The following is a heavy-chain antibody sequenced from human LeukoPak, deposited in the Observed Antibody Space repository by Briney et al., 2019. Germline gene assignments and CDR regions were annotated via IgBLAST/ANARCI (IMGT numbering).Heavy chain of an antibody. CDR1: GFTFSSYG. J-gene: IGHJ4*02. D-gene: IGHD3-10*01. Sequence: GRSLRLSCAASGFTFSSYGMHWVRQAPGKGLEWVAVICYDGSNKYYADSVKGRFTISRDNSKNTLYLQMNSLRAEETAVYYCSRDLITMVRGVIKKNYFDYWGQGTLVTVSS. CDR3: SRDLITMVRGVIKKNYFDY. CDR2: ICYDGSNK. V-gene: IGHV3-33*01.